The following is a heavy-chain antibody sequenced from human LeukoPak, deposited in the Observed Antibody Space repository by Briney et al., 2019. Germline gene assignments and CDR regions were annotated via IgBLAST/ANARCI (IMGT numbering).Heavy chain of an antibody. J-gene: IGHJ3*02. D-gene: IGHD1-14*01. Sequence: PGGSLRLSCAASGFTSRTYSMNWVRQAPGKGLEWVSTISSHSIYIYYADSVKGRFTISRDNAKNLLYLQMDSLRADDTAVYYCARDSGPADPEAFDIWGQGTMVTISS. V-gene: IGHV3-21*01. CDR3: ARDSGPADPEAFDI. CDR2: ISSHSIYI. CDR1: GFTSRTYS.